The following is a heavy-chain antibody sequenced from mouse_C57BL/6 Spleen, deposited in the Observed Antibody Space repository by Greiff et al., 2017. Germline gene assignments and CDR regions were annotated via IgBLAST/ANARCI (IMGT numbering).Heavy chain of an antibody. V-gene: IGHV1-64*01. CDR3: AGGGAFITTVLDYFDY. J-gene: IGHJ2*01. Sequence: QVQLQQPGAELVKPGASVKLSCKASGYTFTSYWMNWVKQRPGQGLEWIGMIHPNSGSTNYNEKFKSKATLTVDKSSSTAYMQLSSLTSEDSAVYYFAGGGAFITTVLDYFDYWGQGTTLTVSS. CDR1: GYTFTSYW. CDR2: IHPNSGST. D-gene: IGHD1-1*01.